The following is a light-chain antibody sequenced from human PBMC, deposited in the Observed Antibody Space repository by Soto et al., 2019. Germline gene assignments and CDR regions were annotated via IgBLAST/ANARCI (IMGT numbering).Light chain of an antibody. CDR1: GNDVGAYDY. CDR2: AVS. Sequence: QSALTQPASVSGSPGQSITISCTGTGNDVGAYDYVCWYQQHPGKVPKLLIYAVSNRPSGISSRFSGSKSGNTAYLTISGLRAEDEGDYYCSSYTSGSTPVVFGGGTKLTVL. CDR3: SSYTSGSTPVV. J-gene: IGLJ2*01. V-gene: IGLV2-14*01.